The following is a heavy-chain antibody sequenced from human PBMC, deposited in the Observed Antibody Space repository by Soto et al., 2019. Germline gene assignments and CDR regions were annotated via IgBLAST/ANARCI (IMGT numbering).Heavy chain of an antibody. CDR2: INPSGGST. J-gene: IGHJ4*02. D-gene: IGHD6-6*01. Sequence: XSVKGSCKASAYTFTSYYMHWVRQAPGQGLEWMGIINPSGGSTSYAQKFQGRVTMTRDTSTSTVYMELSSLRSEDTAVYYCARGRLAARPGLYYFDYWAQGTLVTVSS. CDR3: ARGRLAARPGLYYFDY. CDR1: AYTFTSYY. V-gene: IGHV1-46*01.